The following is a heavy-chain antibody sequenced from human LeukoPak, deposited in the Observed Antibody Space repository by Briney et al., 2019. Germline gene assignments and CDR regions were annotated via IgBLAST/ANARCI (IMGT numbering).Heavy chain of an antibody. J-gene: IGHJ4*02. D-gene: IGHD1-26*01. CDR2: ISYDGSNK. Sequence: PGRSLRLSCAASGFTFSSYAMHWVRQAPGKGLEWVAVISYDGSNKYYADSVKGRFTISRDNSKNTLYLQMNSLRAEDTAVYYCARPPPYSGSYPRYWGQGTLVTVSS. V-gene: IGHV3-30-3*02. CDR3: ARPPPYSGSYPRY. CDR1: GFTFSSYA.